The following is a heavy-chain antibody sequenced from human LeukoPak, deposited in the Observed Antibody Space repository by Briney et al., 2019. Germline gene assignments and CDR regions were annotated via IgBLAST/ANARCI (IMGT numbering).Heavy chain of an antibody. Sequence: SETLSLTCAVYGGSFSGYYWSWIRQPPGKGLEWIGEINHSGSTNYNPSLKSRVTISVDTSKNQFSLKLNSVTAADTAVYYCASPYYGGNSQLGRWFDPWGQGTLVTVSS. D-gene: IGHD4-23*01. V-gene: IGHV4-34*01. J-gene: IGHJ5*02. CDR1: GGSFSGYY. CDR2: INHSGST. CDR3: ASPYYGGNSQLGRWFDP.